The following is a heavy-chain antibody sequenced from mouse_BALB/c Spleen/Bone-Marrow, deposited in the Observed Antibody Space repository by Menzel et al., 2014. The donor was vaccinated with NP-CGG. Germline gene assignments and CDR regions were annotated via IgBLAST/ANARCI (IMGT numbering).Heavy chain of an antibody. V-gene: IGHV4-1*02. CDR3: ARRYGSSYRYWYFDV. D-gene: IGHD1-1*01. Sequence: VQLKESGGGLVQPGGSLKVSCAASGFDFSRSWMSWVRQAPGKGLEWIGEINPDSSTINYTPSLKDKFIISRDSAKNXLYLQMSKVRSEDTALYYCARRYGSSYRYWYFDVWGAGTTVTVSS. CDR1: GFDFSRSW. J-gene: IGHJ1*01. CDR2: INPDSSTI.